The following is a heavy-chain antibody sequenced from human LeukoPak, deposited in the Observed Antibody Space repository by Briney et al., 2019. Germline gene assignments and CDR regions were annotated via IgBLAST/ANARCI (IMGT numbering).Heavy chain of an antibody. J-gene: IGHJ4*02. CDR2: IYHSGST. V-gene: IGHV4-59*12. CDR1: GGSINNYY. CDR3: ARDGRFPPEVLPRYFDY. Sequence: SETLSLTCTVSGGSINNYYWSWIRQPPGKGLEWIGYIYHSGSTYYNPSLKSRVTISVDTSKNQFSLKLSSVTAADTAVYYCARDGRFPPEVLPRYFDYWGQGTLVTVSS. D-gene: IGHD1-26*01.